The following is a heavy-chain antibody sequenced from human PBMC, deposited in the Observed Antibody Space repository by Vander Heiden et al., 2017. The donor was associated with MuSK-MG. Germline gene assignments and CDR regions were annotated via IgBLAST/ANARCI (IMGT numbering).Heavy chain of an antibody. J-gene: IGHJ4*02. CDR2: ILSSGIT. CDR3: ERDPFESSFDY. V-gene: IGHV4-4*07. D-gene: IGHD3-16*01. CDR1: GGSITTSS. Sequence: QVQLQESGPGLVTPSETLSLPCSVPGGSITTSSWTWIRQPAGNGPAWIRSILSSGITNYNPSIKSRVIMAVDTSKNQFSLKLSSMTAADTDVDDCERDPFESSFDYWGQGSLGAVSS.